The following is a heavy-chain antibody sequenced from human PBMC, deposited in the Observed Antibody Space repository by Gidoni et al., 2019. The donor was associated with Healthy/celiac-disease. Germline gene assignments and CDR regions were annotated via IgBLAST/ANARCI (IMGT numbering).Heavy chain of an antibody. CDR3: AKDYPTRGEPNYYFDY. CDR2: ISGSGGST. CDR1: RFTFTSYA. D-gene: IGHD3-10*01. Sequence: EVQLLDSGGGVVQTGGYLRLSCPASRFTFTSYAMSWVRQAPGKGLEWVSAISGSGGSTYYADSVKGRFTISRDNSKNTLYLQMNSLRAEDTAVYYCAKDYPTRGEPNYYFDYWGQGTLVTVSS. V-gene: IGHV3-23*01. J-gene: IGHJ4*02.